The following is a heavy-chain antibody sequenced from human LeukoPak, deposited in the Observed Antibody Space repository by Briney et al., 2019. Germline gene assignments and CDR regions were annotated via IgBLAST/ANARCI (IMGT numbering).Heavy chain of an antibody. Sequence: PGKSLRLSCAASGFTFNSYAIHWVRQAPGKGLEWMTVISYDGNDKYYADSVRGRFTISRDNSKNTLYLQMNSLRAEDTAVYYCARAQSYTFGPWGQGTLVTVSS. CDR3: ARAQSYTFGP. V-gene: IGHV3-30-3*01. J-gene: IGHJ5*02. CDR2: ISYDGNDK. CDR1: GFTFNSYA. D-gene: IGHD2-2*02.